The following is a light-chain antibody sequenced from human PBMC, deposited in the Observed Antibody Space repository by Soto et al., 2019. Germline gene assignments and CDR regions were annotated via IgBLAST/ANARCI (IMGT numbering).Light chain of an antibody. CDR3: QHFDDSLI. Sequence: EVVLTQSPGTLSLSPGERATLSCRASQSVDSSNLAWYQQKPGQAPRLLISGASKRATGTPDSFSGSGSGTDFTLTISRLEPEDFAVYYCQHFDDSLIFGGGTKVEIK. V-gene: IGKV3-20*01. J-gene: IGKJ4*01. CDR2: GAS. CDR1: QSVDSSN.